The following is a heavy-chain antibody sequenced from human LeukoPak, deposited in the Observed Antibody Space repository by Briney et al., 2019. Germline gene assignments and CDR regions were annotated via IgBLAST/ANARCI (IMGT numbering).Heavy chain of an antibody. J-gene: IGHJ4*02. CDR3: AREAFTTRCYDS. D-gene: IGHD4/OR15-4a*01. V-gene: IGHV1-18*01. Sequence: ASVKVSCKASGYTFTSYGISWVRQAPGQGLEWMGWISGYNGNTDYAQKLQGRVTMTTDTSTSTAYMELRSLRSDDTAVYYCAREAFTTRCYDSWGQGTLVTVSS. CDR1: GYTFTSYG. CDR2: ISGYNGNT.